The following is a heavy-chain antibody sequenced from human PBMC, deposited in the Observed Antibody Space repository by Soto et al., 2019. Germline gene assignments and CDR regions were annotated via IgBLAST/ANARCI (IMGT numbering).Heavy chain of an antibody. Sequence: QVQLQESGPGLVKPSQTLSLTCTVSGGSISSGGYSWSWIRQHPGKGLEWFGYIYYSGSTYYNPSLKSRVTISVDTSKNQSSLKLSSVTAADTAVYYCSRGGRRSPGMDVWGQGTTVTVSS. J-gene: IGHJ6*02. CDR2: IYYSGST. CDR1: GGSISSGGYS. V-gene: IGHV4-31*03. CDR3: SRGGRRSPGMDV.